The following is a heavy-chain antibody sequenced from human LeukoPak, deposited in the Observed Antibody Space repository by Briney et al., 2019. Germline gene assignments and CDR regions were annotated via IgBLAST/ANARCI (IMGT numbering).Heavy chain of an antibody. Sequence: KPSETLSLTCTVSGGSISSDYWSWIRQPPGKGLEWLGHIYYSGSTKYNPSLKSRVTISVDTSKNQFSLKLNSVTAADTAVYYCARVKYYHSSGYIDYWGQGTLVTVSS. V-gene: IGHV4-59*01. J-gene: IGHJ4*02. CDR2: IYYSGST. CDR1: GGSISSDY. D-gene: IGHD3-22*01. CDR3: ARVKYYHSSGYIDY.